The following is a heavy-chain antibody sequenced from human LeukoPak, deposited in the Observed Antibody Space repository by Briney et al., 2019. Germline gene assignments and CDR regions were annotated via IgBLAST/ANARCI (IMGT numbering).Heavy chain of an antibody. CDR3: ARDQIDWEGSDY. V-gene: IGHV3-66*01. CDR2: IYSGGST. J-gene: IGHJ4*02. Sequence: PGGSLRLSCAASGFTVRSNYMSWVRQAPGKGLEWVSVIYSGGSTYYADSVKGRFTISRDSSKNTLYLQMNSLRAEDTAVYYCARDQIDWEGSDYWGQGTLVTVSS. CDR1: GFTVRSNY. D-gene: IGHD1-26*01.